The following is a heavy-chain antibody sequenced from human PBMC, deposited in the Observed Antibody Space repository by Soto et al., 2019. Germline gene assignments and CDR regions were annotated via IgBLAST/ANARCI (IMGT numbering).Heavy chain of an antibody. CDR1: GFTFSSYG. D-gene: IGHD1-26*01. CDR2: ISYGGTNK. V-gene: IGHV3-30*03. Sequence: QVQLVESGGGVVQPGRSLRLSCAASGFTFSSYGMHWVRQAPGKGLEGVALISYGGTNKYYADSVKGRFTISRDNAKNSLYLQMNSLRAEDTAVYYCARDGIYSSPWGQGTLVTVSS. J-gene: IGHJ5*02. CDR3: ARDGIYSSP.